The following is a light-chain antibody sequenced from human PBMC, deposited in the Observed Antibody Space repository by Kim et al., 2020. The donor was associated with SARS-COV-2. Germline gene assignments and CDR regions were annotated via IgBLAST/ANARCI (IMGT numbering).Light chain of an antibody. J-gene: IGLJ2*01. CDR2: GKD. CDR1: SLRSYY. Sequence: SSELTQDPAVSVALGQTVRITCQGDSLRSYYANWYQQKPGQAPILVIYGKDNRPSGIPDRFSGSSSGNTASLTIPGTQAGDEADYYCNSRDSNDNVLFGG. CDR3: NSRDSNDNVL. V-gene: IGLV3-19*01.